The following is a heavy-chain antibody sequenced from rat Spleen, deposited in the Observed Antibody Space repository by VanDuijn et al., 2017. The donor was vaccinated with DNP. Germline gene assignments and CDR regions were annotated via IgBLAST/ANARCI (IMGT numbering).Heavy chain of an antibody. D-gene: IGHD1-11*01. Sequence: EVQLVESGGDLVQPGRSLKLSCVASGFTFNNHWMTWIRQVPGKGLEWVASITSSGGNTFYPDSVKGRFTISRDDAESSLYLQMNSLKSEDTATYYCARLGRLRPYWYFDFWGPGTMVTVSS. CDR1: GFTFNNHW. J-gene: IGHJ1*01. CDR2: ITSSGGNT. V-gene: IGHV5-31*01. CDR3: ARLGRLRPYWYFDF.